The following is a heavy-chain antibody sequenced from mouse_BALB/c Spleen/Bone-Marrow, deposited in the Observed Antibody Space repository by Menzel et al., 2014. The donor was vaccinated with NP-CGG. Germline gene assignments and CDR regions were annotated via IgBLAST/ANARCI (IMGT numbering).Heavy chain of an antibody. J-gene: IGHJ2*01. Sequence: VQLKESGAELVKPGASVKLSCTASGFNIKDTYMHWVKQRPEQGLEWIGRIVPANGNAKYDPKFQGKATITADTSSNTAYLQLSSLTSEDTAVYYCARYRLGTYFDFWGQGTTLTVSS. D-gene: IGHD2-14*01. CDR3: ARYRLGTYFDF. CDR1: GFNIKDTY. CDR2: IVPANGNA. V-gene: IGHV14-3*02.